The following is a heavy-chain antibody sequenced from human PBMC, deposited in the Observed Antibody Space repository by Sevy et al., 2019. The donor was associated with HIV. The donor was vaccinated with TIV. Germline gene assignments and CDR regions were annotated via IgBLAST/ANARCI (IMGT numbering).Heavy chain of an antibody. Sequence: GGSLRLSCAASGFTFSSYAMHWVRQAPGKGLEWVAVISYDGSNKYYADSVKGRFTISRDNFKNTLYLQMNSLRAEDTAVYYCARDGTGFEYYYDSSGYSGTFDIWGQGTMVIVSS. D-gene: IGHD3-22*01. CDR1: GFTFSSYA. CDR2: ISYDGSNK. V-gene: IGHV3-30-3*01. J-gene: IGHJ3*02. CDR3: ARDGTGFEYYYDSSGYSGTFDI.